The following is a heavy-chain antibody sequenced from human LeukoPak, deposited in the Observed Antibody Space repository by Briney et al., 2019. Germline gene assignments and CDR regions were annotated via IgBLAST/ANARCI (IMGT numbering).Heavy chain of an antibody. J-gene: IGHJ4*02. CDR2: VFYGGST. V-gene: IGHV4-39*01. Sequence: SETLSLTCSVSGDSITSSSYYWAWIRQPPERGLEWIGSVFYGGSTYYNPSLKTRVTISVDTSKNQFSLQLSSLTAADTAMYYCAAGFDYWGQGTLVTVAS. CDR3: AAGFDY. CDR1: GDSITSSSYY.